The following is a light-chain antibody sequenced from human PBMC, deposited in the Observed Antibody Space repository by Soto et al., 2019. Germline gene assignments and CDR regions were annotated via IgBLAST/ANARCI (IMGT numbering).Light chain of an antibody. Sequence: EIVMTQSPATLSVSPGERATLSCRASQSVSSNLAWYQQKPGQAPRLLIYDASNRATGIPARFSGSGSGTDFTLTISSLEPEDFAVYYCQQRSNWPTFGQGTRL. J-gene: IGKJ5*01. CDR2: DAS. CDR1: QSVSSN. CDR3: QQRSNWPT. V-gene: IGKV3-11*01.